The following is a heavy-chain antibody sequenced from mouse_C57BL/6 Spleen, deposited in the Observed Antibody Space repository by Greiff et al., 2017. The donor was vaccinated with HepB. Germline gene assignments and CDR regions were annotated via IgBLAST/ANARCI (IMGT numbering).Heavy chain of an antibody. Sequence: VQRVESGAELVRPGASVTLSCKASGYTFTDYEMHWVKQTPVHGLEWIGAIDPETGGTAYNQKFKGKAILTADKSSSTAYMELRSLTSEDSAVYYCTRSGIYYDYDGYYFDYWGQGTTLTVSS. J-gene: IGHJ2*01. CDR3: TRSGIYYDYDGYYFDY. CDR1: GYTFTDYE. V-gene: IGHV1-15*01. CDR2: IDPETGGT. D-gene: IGHD2-4*01.